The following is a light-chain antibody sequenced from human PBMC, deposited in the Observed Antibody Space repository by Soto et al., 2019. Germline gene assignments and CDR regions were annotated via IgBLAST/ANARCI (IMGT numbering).Light chain of an antibody. CDR3: QHYGSSSWT. CDR1: QSVSSSY. J-gene: IGKJ1*01. Sequence: EIVLTQSPGTLSLSPGERVTLSCRASQSVSSSYLAWYQQKLGQAPRLLIYGASTRAAGIPDRFSGGGSGTAFTLTISRLEPEDFAVYSCQHYGSSSWTFGLGTRVQIK. V-gene: IGKV3-20*01. CDR2: GAS.